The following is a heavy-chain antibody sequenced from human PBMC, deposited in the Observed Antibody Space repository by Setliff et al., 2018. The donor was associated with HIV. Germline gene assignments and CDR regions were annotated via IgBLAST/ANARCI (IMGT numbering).Heavy chain of an antibody. V-gene: IGHV3-30*04. Sequence: GGSLRLSCAASGFTFSSYVMHWVRQAPGKGLECVAVVSFDGSYKYYPDSVKGRFTISRDNSRNRLYLQMSSLRVEDTATYHCAKETPMGLDWSSPDPRNYNAYYYMDVWGEGTTVTVSS. J-gene: IGHJ6*03. CDR1: GFTFSSYV. D-gene: IGHD1-1*01. CDR2: VSFDGSYK. CDR3: AKETPMGLDWSSPDPRNYNAYYYMDV.